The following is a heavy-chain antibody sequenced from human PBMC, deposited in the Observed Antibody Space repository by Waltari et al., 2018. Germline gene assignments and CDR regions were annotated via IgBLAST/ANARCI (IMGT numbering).Heavy chain of an antibody. V-gene: IGHV3-21*02. CDR3: AGDGSSSAFHS. CDR2: ISRSGNYI. J-gene: IGHJ1*01. Sequence: DVQLVESGGGLAKSGGSLRLSCASSGVTLSPFNINWVRRPPGKGLEWVSTISRSGNYIYYADSVKGRFTISRDNAKNSLFLHMNSLRGDDTAVYFCAGDGSSSAFHSWGQGTLVTVSS. CDR1: GVTLSPFN. D-gene: IGHD6-19*01.